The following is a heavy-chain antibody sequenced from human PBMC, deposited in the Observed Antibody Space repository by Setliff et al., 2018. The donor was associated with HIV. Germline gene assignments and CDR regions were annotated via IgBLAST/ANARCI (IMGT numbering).Heavy chain of an antibody. J-gene: IGHJ4*02. V-gene: IGHV4-59*08. CDR3: ARQPLYNDYDWRSYYFDY. Sequence: SETLSLTCTVSGGSISSFYWTWIRQPPGKGLEWIGYIYYSGSTNYNPSLKSRLTISVDTSKNQFSLKLRSVTAADTAVYYCARQPLYNDYDWRSYYFDYWGQGSLVTVSS. D-gene: IGHD5-12*01. CDR1: GGSISSFY. CDR2: IYYSGST.